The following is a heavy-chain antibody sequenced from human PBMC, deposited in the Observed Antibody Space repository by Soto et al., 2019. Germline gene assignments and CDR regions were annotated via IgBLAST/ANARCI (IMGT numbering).Heavy chain of an antibody. CDR1: GGSFRTYA. Sequence: WASVKVSCKASGGSFRTYAINWVRQAPGQGLEWMGGIIPMLAAPTYAQKFQGRLTITADESTTTVYMELSSLTSEDTAVYYCARVGPPSPSVIWFFDLWGRGTLVTVS. D-gene: IGHD2-21*01. CDR2: IIPMLAAP. CDR3: ARVGPPSPSVIWFFDL. J-gene: IGHJ2*01. V-gene: IGHV1-69*13.